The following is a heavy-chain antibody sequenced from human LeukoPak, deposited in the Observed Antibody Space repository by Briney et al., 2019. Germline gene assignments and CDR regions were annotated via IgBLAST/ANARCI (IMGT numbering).Heavy chain of an antibody. CDR2: IYYSGST. V-gene: IGHV4-39*01. CDR3: ARPGVSSGYFDY. CDR1: GGSISSSSYY. J-gene: IGHJ4*02. Sequence: SETLSLTCTVSGGSISSSSYYWGWIRQPPGKGLVWIGSIYYSGSTYYNPSLKSRVTISVDTSKNQFSLKLSSVTAADTAVYYCARPGVSSGYFDYWGQGTLVTVSS. D-gene: IGHD3-10*01.